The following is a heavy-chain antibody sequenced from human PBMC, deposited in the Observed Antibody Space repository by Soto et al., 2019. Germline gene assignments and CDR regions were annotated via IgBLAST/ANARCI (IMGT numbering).Heavy chain of an antibody. D-gene: IGHD3-10*01. CDR3: AIISDYGSRSYYYYYYGMDV. CDR2: IYHSGST. Sequence: SETLSLTCAVSGGSISSSNWWSWVRQPPGKGLEWIGEIYHSGSTNYNPSRKSRVTISVDKSKNQFSLKLSSVTAADTAVYYCAIISDYGSRSYYYYYYGMDVWGQGTTVT. J-gene: IGHJ6*02. V-gene: IGHV4-4*02. CDR1: GGSISSSNW.